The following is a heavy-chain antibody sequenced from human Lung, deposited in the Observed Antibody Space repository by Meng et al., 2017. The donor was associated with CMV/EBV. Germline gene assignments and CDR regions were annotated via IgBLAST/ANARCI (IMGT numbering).Heavy chain of an antibody. Sequence: GGSLRLSCAASGFTFSDFYMTWIRQAPGKGLEWVSYISKRGDTIYYADSLKGRFTISRDNAENSLYLHMNSLRAEDTAVYYCARDCSSLSCGGNYLYYWGQRTLVTVSS. CDR3: ARDCSSLSCGGNYLYY. J-gene: IGHJ4*02. CDR1: GFTFSDFY. D-gene: IGHD2-2*01. V-gene: IGHV3-11*01. CDR2: ISKRGDTI.